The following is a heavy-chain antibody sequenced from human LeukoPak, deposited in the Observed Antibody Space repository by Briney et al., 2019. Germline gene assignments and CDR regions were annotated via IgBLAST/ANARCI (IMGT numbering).Heavy chain of an antibody. Sequence: GGSLRLSCGTSGVILSPYWMSWVRQAPGKGLEWVANIKQDGSEKNYVDPVKGRFTISRDNANNLVFLQMNNLRVEDTALYFCTRIFHSASWFFDLWGRGTLVTVSS. CDR2: IKQDGSEK. CDR1: GVILSPYW. V-gene: IGHV3-7*01. J-gene: IGHJ2*01. D-gene: IGHD4/OR15-4a*01. CDR3: TRIFHSASWFFDL.